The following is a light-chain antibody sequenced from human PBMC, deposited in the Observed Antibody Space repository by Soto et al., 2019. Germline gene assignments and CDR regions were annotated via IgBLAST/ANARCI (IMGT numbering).Light chain of an antibody. CDR3: QQRRNWPRLA. CDR1: QNINNY. J-gene: IGKJ4*01. Sequence: DIQMTQSPSSLSASVGARVPITCQASQNINNYLNWYQQKPGRAPKLLIYDASSLESGVPSRFSGSGSGTEFTLTISSLEPEDFAVYYCQQRRNWPRLAFGGGTKVDI. V-gene: IGKV1-39*01. CDR2: DAS.